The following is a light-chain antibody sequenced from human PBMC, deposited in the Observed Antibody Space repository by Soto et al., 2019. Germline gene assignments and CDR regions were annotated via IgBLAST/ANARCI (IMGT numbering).Light chain of an antibody. CDR3: QQYDNLPLT. CDR1: QSISSY. CDR2: DAS. Sequence: DIQMTQSPSSPSASVGDRVPITCRASQSISSYLNWYQQKSGKAPKLLIYDASDLETGVPSRFSGSGSGTDFTFTINSLQPEDIATYYCQQYDNLPLTFGGGTKWIS. V-gene: IGKV1-33*01. J-gene: IGKJ4*01.